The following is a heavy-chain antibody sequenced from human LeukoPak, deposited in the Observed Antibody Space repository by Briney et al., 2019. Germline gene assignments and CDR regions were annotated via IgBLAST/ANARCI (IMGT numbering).Heavy chain of an antibody. CDR2: IYSGGST. V-gene: IGHV3-53*01. CDR3: AREGRGDPSDAFDI. Sequence: PGGSLRLSCVASGFTVSSNYMSWVRQAPGKGLEWVSVIYSGGSTYYADSAKGRFTISRDNSKNTLYLQMNSLRAEDTAVYYCAREGRGDPSDAFDIWGQGTMVTVSS. CDR1: GFTVSSNY. J-gene: IGHJ3*02. D-gene: IGHD4-17*01.